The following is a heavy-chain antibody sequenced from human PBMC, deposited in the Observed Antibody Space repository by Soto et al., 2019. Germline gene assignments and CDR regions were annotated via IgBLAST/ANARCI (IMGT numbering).Heavy chain of an antibody. D-gene: IGHD3-10*01. Sequence: PSETLSLTCGVSGDTISTGGYTWAWIRQPPGKALEWIGHTYHSGSTNYNPSLKSRVTISVDTSKNQFSLKLSSVTAADTAVYYCARGVQLRLLWFGEASLWFDPWGQGTLVTVSS. J-gene: IGHJ5*02. CDR3: ARGVQLRLLWFGEASLWFDP. CDR1: GDTISTGGYT. V-gene: IGHV4-30-2*01. CDR2: TYHSGST.